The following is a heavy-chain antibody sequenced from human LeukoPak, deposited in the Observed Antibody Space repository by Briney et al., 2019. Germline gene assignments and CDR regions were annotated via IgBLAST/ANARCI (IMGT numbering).Heavy chain of an antibody. V-gene: IGHV3-21*06. CDR2: ISSSSSYI. CDR3: AGASGRSYYYYYYMDV. J-gene: IGHJ6*03. D-gene: IGHD6-19*01. Sequence: GGSLRLSCAASGFTFSSYSMNWVRQAPGKGLEWVSSISSSSSYIYYADSVKGRFTISRDNAKNSLYLQMNSLRAEDTAVYYCAGASGRSYYYYYYMDVWGKGTTVTVSS. CDR1: GFTFSSYS.